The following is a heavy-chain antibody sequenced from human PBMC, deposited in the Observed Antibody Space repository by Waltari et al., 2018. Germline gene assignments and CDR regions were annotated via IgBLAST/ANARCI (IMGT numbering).Heavy chain of an antibody. CDR1: GYTFTSYA. CDR3: ASWMEPSTQHYYYYYGMDV. D-gene: IGHD1-1*01. J-gene: IGHJ6*02. V-gene: IGHV7-4-1*02. Sequence: QVQLVQSGSELKKPGASVKVSCKASGYTFTSYAMHWVRQAPGQGLEWMGWINTNTGNPTYAQGFTGRFVFSLDTSVSTAYLQISSLKAEDTAVYYCASWMEPSTQHYYYYYGMDVWGQGTTVTVSS. CDR2: INTNTGNP.